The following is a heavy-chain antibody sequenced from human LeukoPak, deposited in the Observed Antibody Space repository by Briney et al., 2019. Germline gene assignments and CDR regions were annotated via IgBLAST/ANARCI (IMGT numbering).Heavy chain of an antibody. Sequence: ETLSLTCTVSGGSISSSSYYWGWIRQPPGKGLEWVANIKEDGSEKNYVDSVKGRYTISRDNAKNSLYLQMNSLRVEDTAVYYCARDPSSLRDSYDYWGQGTLVTVSS. J-gene: IGHJ4*02. CDR3: ARDPSSLRDSYDY. CDR1: GGSISSSSYY. CDR2: IKEDGSEK. V-gene: IGHV3-7*01.